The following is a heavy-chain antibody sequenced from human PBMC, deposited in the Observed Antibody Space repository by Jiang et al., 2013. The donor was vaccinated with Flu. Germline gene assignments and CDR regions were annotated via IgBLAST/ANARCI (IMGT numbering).Heavy chain of an antibody. Sequence: GAEVKKPGESLKISCQVSGYSFTSYWIGWVRQMPGKGLEWMGIIYPGDSDTKYSPSFQGQVTISADTSISTAYLQWSTLKASDTAMYYCARSDTLELWFPSYFDSWGQGTLVTVSS. CDR2: IYPGDSDT. CDR1: GYSFTSYW. CDR3: ARSDTLELWFPSYFDS. D-gene: IGHD3-10*01. J-gene: IGHJ4*02. V-gene: IGHV5-51*03.